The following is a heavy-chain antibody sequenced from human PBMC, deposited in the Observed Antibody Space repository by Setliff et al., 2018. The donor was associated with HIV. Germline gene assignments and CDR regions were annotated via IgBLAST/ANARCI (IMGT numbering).Heavy chain of an antibody. CDR2: AYISESS. CDR3: ANYIIGAGGRGN. J-gene: IGHJ4*02. V-gene: IGHV4-61*02. Sequence: SETLSLTCNVPGGLISSGSYYWSWVRQPAGKGLEWIGRAYISESSHYNPSLKSRVTMSVDTSKNQFSLKLSSVTAADTAVYYCANYIIGAGGRGNWGQGILVTVSS. CDR1: GGLISSGSYY. D-gene: IGHD1-26*01.